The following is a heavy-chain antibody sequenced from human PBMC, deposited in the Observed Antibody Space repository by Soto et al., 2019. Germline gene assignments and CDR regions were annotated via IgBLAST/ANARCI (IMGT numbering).Heavy chain of an antibody. D-gene: IGHD3-9*01. Sequence: GGSLRLSCAASGFTFSSYAMSWVRQAQGKGLEWVSAISGSGGSTYYADSVKGRFTISRDNSKNTLYVQMNSLRAEDTAVYYCAIFFLGITIFGGMVVWCQGTTVTVSS. CDR1: GFTFSSYA. V-gene: IGHV3-23*01. CDR2: ISGSGGST. CDR3: AIFFLGITIFGGMVV. J-gene: IGHJ6*02.